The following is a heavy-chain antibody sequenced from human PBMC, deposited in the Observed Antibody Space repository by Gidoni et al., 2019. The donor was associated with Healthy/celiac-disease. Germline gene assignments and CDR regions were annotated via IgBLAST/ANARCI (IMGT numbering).Heavy chain of an antibody. CDR3: ARVSSGWYGNYFDY. CDR1: GGSISSYY. V-gene: IGHV4-59*01. CDR2: IYYSGST. Sequence: QVQLQESGPGLVKPSETLSLTCTVSGGSISSYYWSWIRQPPGKGLEWIGYIYYSGSTNYNPSLKSRVTISVDTSKNQFSLKLSSVTAADTAVYYCARVSSGWYGNYFDYWGQGTLVTVSS. D-gene: IGHD6-19*01. J-gene: IGHJ4*02.